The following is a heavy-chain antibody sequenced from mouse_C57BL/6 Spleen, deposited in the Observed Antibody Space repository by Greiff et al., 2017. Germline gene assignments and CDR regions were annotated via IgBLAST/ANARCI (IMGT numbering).Heavy chain of an antibody. V-gene: IGHV1-26*01. J-gene: IGHJ2*01. Sequence: EVQLQQSGPELVKPGASVKISCKASGYTFTDYYMNWVKQSHGKSLEWIGDINPNNGGTSYNQQFKGKATLTVDKSSSTAYMELLSLTSEDSAVYYCATGATRGYWGQGTTLTVSS. D-gene: IGHD1-1*01. CDR1: GYTFTDYY. CDR3: ATGATRGY. CDR2: INPNNGGT.